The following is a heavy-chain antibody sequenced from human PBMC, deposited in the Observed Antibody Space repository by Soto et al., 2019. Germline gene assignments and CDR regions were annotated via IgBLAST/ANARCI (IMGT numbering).Heavy chain of an antibody. V-gene: IGHV4-61*01. Sequence: QVQLQESGPGLVQPSETLSLTCIVSSGSVSSGSYYWSWIRQPPGKGLEWIGYIFDIKNTIYNPSLKRRVTMSVDTSKNQFSLRLSSVTAADSAVYFCARDPGTVGAACGYYFDSWGQGTLVTVSS. CDR1: SGSVSSGSYY. J-gene: IGHJ4*02. D-gene: IGHD1-26*01. CDR3: ARDPGTVGAACGYYFDS. CDR2: IFDIKNT.